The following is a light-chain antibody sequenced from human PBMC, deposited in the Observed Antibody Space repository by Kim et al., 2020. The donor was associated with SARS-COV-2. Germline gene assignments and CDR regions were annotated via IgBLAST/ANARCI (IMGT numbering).Light chain of an antibody. CDR1: NIGSKS. CDR2: YDS. Sequence: APGKTARITCGGNNIGSKSLHWYQQKPGQAPVLVIYYDSDRPSGIPERFSGSNSENTATLTISRVEAGDEADYYCQVWDSSSDHPVFGGGTQLTVL. J-gene: IGLJ2*01. CDR3: QVWDSSSDHPV. V-gene: IGLV3-21*04.